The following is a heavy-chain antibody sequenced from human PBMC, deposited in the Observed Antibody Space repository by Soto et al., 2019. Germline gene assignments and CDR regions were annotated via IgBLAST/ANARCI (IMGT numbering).Heavy chain of an antibody. J-gene: IGHJ3*01. CDR3: ARRGTLSGRDASDV. Sequence: GESLKISCRGSGYYSSSYWIAWVRQISGKGLEWLGSVYVSDSETKYSPSFQGQVTISADKYTNTAYLYWSSLKASDTAMYYCARRGTLSGRDASDVWGEGTMVTFSS. D-gene: IGHD5-12*01. CDR2: VYVSDSET. CDR1: GYYSSSYW. V-gene: IGHV5-51*01.